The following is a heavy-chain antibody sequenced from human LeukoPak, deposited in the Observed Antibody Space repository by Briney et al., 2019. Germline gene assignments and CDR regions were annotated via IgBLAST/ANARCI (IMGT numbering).Heavy chain of an antibody. CDR1: GFTFGAFG. CDR3: ASPVVDDSSGY. CDR2: IWYDGSNK. D-gene: IGHD3-22*01. J-gene: IGHJ4*02. V-gene: IGHV3-30*02. Sequence: PGGSLRLSCAASGFTFGAFGMHWVRQAPGKGLEWVATIWYDGSNKYYADSVKGRFTVSRDNSKNTLYLQMNSLRAEDTAVYYCASPVVDDSSGYWGQGTLVTVSS.